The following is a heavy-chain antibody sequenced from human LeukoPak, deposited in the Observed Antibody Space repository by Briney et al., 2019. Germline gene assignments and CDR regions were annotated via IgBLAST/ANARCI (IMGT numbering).Heavy chain of an antibody. Sequence: SVKVSCKASGGIFSTYPISWVRQAPGQGLEWMGGIIPIFGTANYAQTFQGRVTITADESTTTAHMELSSLRSEDTAVYYCTRSSSTSIYYYAMDVWGQGTTVTVSS. CDR1: GGIFSTYP. J-gene: IGHJ6*02. D-gene: IGHD2-2*01. CDR3: TRSSSTSIYYYAMDV. CDR2: IIPIFGTA. V-gene: IGHV1-69*13.